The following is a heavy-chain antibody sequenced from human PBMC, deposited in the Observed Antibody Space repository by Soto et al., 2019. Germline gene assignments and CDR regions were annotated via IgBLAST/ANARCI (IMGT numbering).Heavy chain of an antibody. CDR3: ARATGADKEDY. Sequence: SETLSLTCTVSGDSITSNSYFWAWIRQPPGKGLEWIGSIYYSGTTYYNPSLKSRFTISRDNAKNSLYLQMNSLRAEDTAVYYCARATGADKEDYWGQGTLVTVSS. J-gene: IGHJ4*02. CDR1: GDSITSNSYF. CDR2: IYYSGTT. D-gene: IGHD3-10*01. V-gene: IGHV4-39*01.